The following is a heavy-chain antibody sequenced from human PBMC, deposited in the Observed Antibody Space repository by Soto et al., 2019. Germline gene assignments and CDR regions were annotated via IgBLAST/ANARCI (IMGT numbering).Heavy chain of an antibody. Sequence: PSETLSLTCTVSGGSISSYYWNWIRQHPGKGLEWIGYLYYSGSTSYNPSHKSRVTISVDTTKNQFSLKLSSVTAADTAVYYCARVSYYASGRSYPYNWFDPWGQGTLVTVSS. CDR1: GGSISSYY. J-gene: IGHJ5*02. D-gene: IGHD3-10*01. V-gene: IGHV4-59*01. CDR2: LYYSGST. CDR3: ARVSYYASGRSYPYNWFDP.